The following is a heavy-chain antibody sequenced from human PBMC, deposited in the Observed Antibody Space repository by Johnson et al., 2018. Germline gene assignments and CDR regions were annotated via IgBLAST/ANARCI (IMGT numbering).Heavy chain of an antibody. D-gene: IGHD6-13*01. Sequence: VQLVESGGGVVQPGRSLRLSCAASGFTFSSYAMHWVRQAPGKGLEWVAVISYDGSNKYYADSVKGRFTISRDNSKNTLYLQMNSLRAEDTAVYYCAREGIALRGAFDIGGQGTMVTVSS. CDR2: ISYDGSNK. J-gene: IGHJ3*02. V-gene: IGHV3-30-3*01. CDR3: AREGIALRGAFDI. CDR1: GFTFSSYA.